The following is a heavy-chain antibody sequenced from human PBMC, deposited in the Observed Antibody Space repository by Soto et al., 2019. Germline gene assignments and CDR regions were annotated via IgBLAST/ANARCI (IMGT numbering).Heavy chain of an antibody. Sequence: QVQLLVQSGSEVKKPGASVKVSCQASGYTFTNYGISWVRQAPGQGLEWMGWVSGYNGNTNDAQKLRGRVTMTTDTSTSTAYMELRTLRSDDTAVYYCARDEGSHGFDSWGQGTLVTVSS. CDR2: VSGYNGNT. CDR1: GYTFTNYG. J-gene: IGHJ4*02. D-gene: IGHD6-19*01. V-gene: IGHV1-18*04. CDR3: ARDEGSHGFDS.